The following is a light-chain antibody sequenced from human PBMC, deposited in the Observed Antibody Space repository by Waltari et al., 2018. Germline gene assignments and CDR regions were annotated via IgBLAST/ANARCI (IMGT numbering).Light chain of an antibody. J-gene: IGKJ1*01. CDR3: QQSYNAPRT. CDR1: QTIFTY. V-gene: IGKV1-39*01. CDR2: AAS. Sequence: DTQMTQAPSFLSASVRDRVTLTCRASQTIFTYINWYQQRPGKAPKLLIYAASYLQSGVPSRFSGGGSGTHFTLTISSLQPEDFATYFCQQSYNAPRTFGQGTKVEI.